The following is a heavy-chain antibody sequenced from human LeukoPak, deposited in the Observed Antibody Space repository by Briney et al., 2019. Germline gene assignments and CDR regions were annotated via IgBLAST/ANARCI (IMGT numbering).Heavy chain of an antibody. Sequence: SATLSLTCTVSGGSISSYYWSWIRQPPGKGLEWIGYIYYSGSTNYNPSLKSRVTISVDTSKNQFSLKLSSVTAADTAVYYCARLSYSSGWYGPWGQGTLVTVSS. J-gene: IGHJ5*02. CDR2: IYYSGST. CDR3: ARLSYSSGWYGP. V-gene: IGHV4-59*08. CDR1: GGSISSYY. D-gene: IGHD6-19*01.